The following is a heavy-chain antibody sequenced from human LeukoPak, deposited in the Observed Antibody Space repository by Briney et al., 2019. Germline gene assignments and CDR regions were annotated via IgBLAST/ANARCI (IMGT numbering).Heavy chain of an antibody. CDR2: TYFRSKWYN. D-gene: IGHD4-23*01. Sequence: SQTLSLTCVISGDSVSSNSAAWNWIRQSPSRGFEWLGRTYFRSKWYNDYAASVKSRMTVNPDTSKNHFSLQLSSVTLEDMAVYYCARTYGGNCDYWGQGTLVTVSS. CDR1: GDSVSSNSAA. CDR3: ARTYGGNCDY. V-gene: IGHV6-1*01. J-gene: IGHJ4*02.